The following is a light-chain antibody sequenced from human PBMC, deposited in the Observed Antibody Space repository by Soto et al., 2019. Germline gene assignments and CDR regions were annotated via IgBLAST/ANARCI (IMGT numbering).Light chain of an antibody. CDR1: SSDIGSFTF. CDR3: SSYTSRSTHV. J-gene: IGLJ1*01. CDR2: DVN. Sequence: QSVLTQPASVSGSPGQSITISCTGTSSDIGSFTFVSWYQQHPGKVPKLMIFDVNRRPSGVSDRFSGSKSGNTASLTISGLQAEDEGDYYCSSYTSRSTHVFGSGTKVTVL. V-gene: IGLV2-14*03.